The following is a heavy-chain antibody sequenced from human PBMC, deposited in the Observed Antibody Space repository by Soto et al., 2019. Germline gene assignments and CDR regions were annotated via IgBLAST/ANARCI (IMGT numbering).Heavy chain of an antibody. CDR3: ARWRYSGSYYNDKYNWFDP. CDR1: GFTVSSNY. D-gene: IGHD3-10*01. V-gene: IGHV3-53*01. CDR2: IYSGGST. Sequence: GGSLRLSCAASGFTVSSNYMSWVRQAPGKGLEWVSVIYSGGSTYYADSVKGRFTISRDNSKNTLYLQMNSLRAEDTAVYYCARWRYSGSYYNDKYNWFDPWGQGTLVTVSS. J-gene: IGHJ5*02.